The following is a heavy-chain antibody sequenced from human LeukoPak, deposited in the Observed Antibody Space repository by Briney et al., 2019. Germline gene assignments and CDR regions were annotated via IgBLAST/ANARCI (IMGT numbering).Heavy chain of an antibody. CDR3: ARDARITIFGVVIIQAPGNNWFDP. D-gene: IGHD3-3*01. CDR2: INPNSGGT. Sequence: ASVKVSCKASGYTFTGYYMHWVRQAPGQGLEWMGRINPNSGGTNYAQKFQGRVTMTRDTSISTAYMELSRLRSDDTAVYYCARDARITIFGVVIIQAPGNNWFDPWGQGTLVTVSS. V-gene: IGHV1-2*06. J-gene: IGHJ5*02. CDR1: GYTFTGYY.